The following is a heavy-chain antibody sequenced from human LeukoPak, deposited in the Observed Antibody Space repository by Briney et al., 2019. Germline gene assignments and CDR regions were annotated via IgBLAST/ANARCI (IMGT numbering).Heavy chain of an antibody. J-gene: IGHJ3*01. Sequence: GGSLRLSCVGSGFTVSSSYMSWVRQAPGKGLVWVSRINSDGGSTTYADSVKGRFTISRDNAKNTVYLQMNSLRAEDTAVYYCARRRERGASDAFAFWGQGTMVTVSS. CDR3: ARRRERGASDAFAF. CDR1: GFTVSSSY. D-gene: IGHD3-16*01. V-gene: IGHV3-74*01. CDR2: INSDGGST.